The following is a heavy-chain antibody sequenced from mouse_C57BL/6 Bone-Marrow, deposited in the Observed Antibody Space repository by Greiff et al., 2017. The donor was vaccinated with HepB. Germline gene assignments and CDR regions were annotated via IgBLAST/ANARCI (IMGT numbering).Heavy chain of an antibody. Sequence: QVQLKESGPGLVEPSQSLSITCTVSGFSLTSYGVDWVRQPTGKGIEWLGVIWGGRSTNNNSALMSRLSISKDSSKSQVFLKMNSLQTDDTAMYYCANNYGPYYAMDYWGQGTSVTVSS. J-gene: IGHJ4*01. CDR3: ANNYGPYYAMDY. CDR2: IWGGRST. D-gene: IGHD1-1*01. V-gene: IGHV2-9*01. CDR1: GFSLTSYG.